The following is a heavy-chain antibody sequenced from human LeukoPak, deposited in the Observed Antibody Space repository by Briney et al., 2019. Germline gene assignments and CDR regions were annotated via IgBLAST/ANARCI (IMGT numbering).Heavy chain of an antibody. V-gene: IGHV4-59*11. J-gene: IGHJ4*02. Sequence: PSETLSLTCTVSGGSISSHYWSWIRQPPGKGLGWIGYIYYSGSTNYNPSLKSRVTISVDTSKNQFSMKLSSVTAADTAVYYCARVASEGVDYWGQGALVTVSS. CDR2: IYYSGST. CDR1: GGSISSHY. D-gene: IGHD3-3*01. CDR3: ARVASEGVDY.